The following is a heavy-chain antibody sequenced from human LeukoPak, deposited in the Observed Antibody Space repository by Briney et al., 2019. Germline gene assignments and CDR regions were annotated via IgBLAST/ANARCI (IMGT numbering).Heavy chain of an antibody. CDR3: ASPRGGGSSKEYYFDY. V-gene: IGHV1-18*01. D-gene: IGHD2-15*01. Sequence: ASVKVSCKASGYTFTSYGISWVRQAPGQGLEWMGWISAYNGNTNYAQKLQGRVTMTRDTSISTAYMELSRLRSDDTAVYYCASPRGGGSSKEYYFDYWGQGTLVTVSS. CDR2: ISAYNGNT. J-gene: IGHJ4*02. CDR1: GYTFTSYG.